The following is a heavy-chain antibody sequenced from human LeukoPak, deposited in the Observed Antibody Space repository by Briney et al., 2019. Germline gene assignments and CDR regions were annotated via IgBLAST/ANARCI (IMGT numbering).Heavy chain of an antibody. CDR2: IVVGSGNT. Sequence: SVKVSCKASGFTFTSSAVQWVRQARGQRLEWIGWIVVGSGNTNYAQKFQERVTITRDMSTSTAYMELSSLRSEDTAVYYCAALRWAAEPDYGDYRGEYYYYGMDVWGKGTTVTVSS. V-gene: IGHV1-58*01. CDR3: AALRWAAEPDYGDYRGEYYYYGMDV. D-gene: IGHD4-17*01. J-gene: IGHJ6*04. CDR1: GFTFTSSA.